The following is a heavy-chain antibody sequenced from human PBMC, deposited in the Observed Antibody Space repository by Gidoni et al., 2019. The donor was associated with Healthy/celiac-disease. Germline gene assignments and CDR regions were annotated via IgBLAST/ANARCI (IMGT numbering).Heavy chain of an antibody. D-gene: IGHD3-16*01. CDR3: AGAGGKLSAFDI. Sequence: EVQLVESGGGLVKPGGSLRLSCAASGFTFSSYSMNWVRQGPGKGLEWVSSISSSSSYIYYADSVKGRFTISRDNAKNSLYLQMNSLRAEDTAVYYCAGAGGKLSAFDIWGQGTMVTVSS. V-gene: IGHV3-21*01. CDR1: GFTFSSYS. J-gene: IGHJ3*02. CDR2: ISSSSSYI.